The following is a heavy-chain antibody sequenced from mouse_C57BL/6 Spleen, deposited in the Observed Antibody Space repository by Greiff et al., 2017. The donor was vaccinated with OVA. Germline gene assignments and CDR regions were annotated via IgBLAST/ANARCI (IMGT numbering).Heavy chain of an antibody. CDR1: GFTFSDYG. D-gene: IGHD3-2*02. J-gene: IGHJ2*01. Sequence: EVKLVESGGGLVKPGGSLKLSCAASGFTFSDYGMHCVRQAPEKGLEWVAYISSGSSTIYYADTVKGRFTISRDNAKNTLFLQMTSLRSEDTAMYYCARHEDSSGFDYWGQGTTLTVSS. V-gene: IGHV5-17*01. CDR3: ARHEDSSGFDY. CDR2: ISSGSSTI.